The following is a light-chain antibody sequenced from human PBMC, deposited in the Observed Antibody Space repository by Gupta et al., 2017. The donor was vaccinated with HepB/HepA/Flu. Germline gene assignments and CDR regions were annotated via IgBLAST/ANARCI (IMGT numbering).Light chain of an antibody. CDR1: QSVNTN. CDR3: QQDGGSPRT. V-gene: IGKV3-20*01. CDR2: DTS. Sequence: EIVLTQHPGTLSLFPGERATLSCRASQSVNTNLAWYQQKPGQAPRLLFFDTSIRAAGVPDRFSGSGSGTDFTLTISSLESEDFAVFYCQQDGGSPRTFGQGTKVEIK. J-gene: IGKJ1*01.